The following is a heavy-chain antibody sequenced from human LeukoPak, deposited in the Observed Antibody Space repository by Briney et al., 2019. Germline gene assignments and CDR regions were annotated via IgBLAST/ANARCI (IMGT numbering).Heavy chain of an antibody. Sequence: GGSLRLSCAASGFTFSSYAMSWVRQAPGKGLEGVSAISGSGDSTYYADSVKGRFTISRDNSKNTMYLQMNSLRAEDTAVYFCAKAGRYCSGGSCMNWFDPWGQGTLVTVSS. V-gene: IGHV3-23*01. CDR1: GFTFSSYA. D-gene: IGHD2-15*01. CDR3: AKAGRYCSGGSCMNWFDP. J-gene: IGHJ5*02. CDR2: ISGSGDST.